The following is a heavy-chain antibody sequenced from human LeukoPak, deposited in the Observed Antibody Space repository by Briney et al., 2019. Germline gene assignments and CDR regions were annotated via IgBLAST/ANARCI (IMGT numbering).Heavy chain of an antibody. CDR3: AKDASWSLDY. J-gene: IGHJ4*02. CDR2: IRNHGNDE. V-gene: IGHV3-30*02. Sequence: PGGSLRLSCAASGFTFSSNGMHWVRQAPGKGLEWGAMIRNHGNDEYHADSVKGRFTVSSYISKNKMYLKRNSLGAKDTAVYYCAKDASWSLDYWGQGTLVTVSP. D-gene: IGHD6-13*01. CDR1: GFTFSSNG.